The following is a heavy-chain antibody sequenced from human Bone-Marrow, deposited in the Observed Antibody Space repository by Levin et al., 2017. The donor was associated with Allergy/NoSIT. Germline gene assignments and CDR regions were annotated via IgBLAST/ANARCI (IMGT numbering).Heavy chain of an antibody. Sequence: ASVKVSCKASGYTFTSYGISWVRQAPGQGLEWMGWISAYNGNTNYAQKLQGRVTMTTDTSTSTAYMELRSLRSDDTAVYYCARVRTVSGKLNQSSGYRGMDVWGQGTTVTVSS. V-gene: IGHV1-18*01. CDR3: ARVRTVSGKLNQSSGYRGMDV. J-gene: IGHJ6*02. CDR2: ISAYNGNT. CDR1: GYTFTSYG. D-gene: IGHD3-22*01.